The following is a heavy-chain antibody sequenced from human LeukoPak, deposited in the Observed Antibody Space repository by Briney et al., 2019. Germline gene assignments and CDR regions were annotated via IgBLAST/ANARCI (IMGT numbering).Heavy chain of an antibody. CDR2: TFPGDSDT. CDR3: ARPPGSTSSVLAY. CDR1: GYSFTTNW. V-gene: IGHV5-51*01. D-gene: IGHD6-6*01. Sequence: GESLKVSCKGSGYSFTTNWVGWVRQMPGKGLESMGITFPGDSDTRYTPSFQGQVIISADKSTGTVYLQWTSLKASDTATYYCARPPGSTSSVLAYWGQGTPVSVSS. J-gene: IGHJ4*02.